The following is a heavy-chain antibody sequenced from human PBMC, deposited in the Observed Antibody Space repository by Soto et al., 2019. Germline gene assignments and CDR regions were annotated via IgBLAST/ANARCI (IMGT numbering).Heavy chain of an antibody. CDR1: GGSISSGDYY. CDR3: ARDAPLYCSGGSCHSWDYGMDV. D-gene: IGHD2-15*01. Sequence: QAQLQESGPGLVKPSQTLSLTCTVSGGSISSGDYYWSWIRQPPGKGLEWIGYIYYSGSTYYNPSLKSRVTISVDTSKNQFSLKLSSVTAADTAVYYCARDAPLYCSGGSCHSWDYGMDVWGQGTTVTVSS. J-gene: IGHJ6*02. V-gene: IGHV4-30-4*01. CDR2: IYYSGST.